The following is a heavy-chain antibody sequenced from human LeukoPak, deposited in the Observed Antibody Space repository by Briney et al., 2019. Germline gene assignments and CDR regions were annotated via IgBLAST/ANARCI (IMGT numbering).Heavy chain of an antibody. CDR2: ISYDGSNK. CDR1: GFTLSSYA. Sequence: PGRSLRLSCAASGFTLSSYAMQWVSQAAGEGMEWVAVISYDGSNKYYADSVKGRFTISRANSNNTLYLQMNSLRAEDTAVYYCASPPTYFYDSSGSGYFDYWGQGTLVTVSS. D-gene: IGHD3-22*01. J-gene: IGHJ4*02. CDR3: ASPPTYFYDSSGSGYFDY. V-gene: IGHV3-30*04.